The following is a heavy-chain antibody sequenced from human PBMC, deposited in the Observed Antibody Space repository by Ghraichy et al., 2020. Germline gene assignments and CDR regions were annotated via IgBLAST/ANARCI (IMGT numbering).Heavy chain of an antibody. D-gene: IGHD3-10*01. V-gene: IGHV4-34*01. Sequence: SQTLSLTCAVYGGSFSGYYWSWIRQPPGKGLEWIGEINHSGSTNYNPSLKSRVTISVDTSKNQFSLKLSSVTAADTAVYYCARRGNYGYRYWGQGTLVTVSS. J-gene: IGHJ4*02. CDR2: INHSGST. CDR1: GGSFSGYY. CDR3: ARRGNYGYRY.